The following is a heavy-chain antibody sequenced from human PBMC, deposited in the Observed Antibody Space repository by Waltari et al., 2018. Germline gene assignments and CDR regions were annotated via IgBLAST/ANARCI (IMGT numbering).Heavy chain of an antibody. V-gene: IGHV3-73*02. Sequence: EVQLVESGGDLVQPGGSLKLSCAASGFPFSASAVPWVRKVSGKGLEWVGRIRSKANSYGTAYAASVKGRFTISRDDAKNTAYLQMNSLKTEDTAVYYCTKADTSGSDIYWYFNLWGRGTLVTVSS. CDR2: IRSKANSYGT. J-gene: IGHJ2*01. CDR1: GFPFSASA. CDR3: TKADTSGSDIYWYFNL. D-gene: IGHD3-10*01.